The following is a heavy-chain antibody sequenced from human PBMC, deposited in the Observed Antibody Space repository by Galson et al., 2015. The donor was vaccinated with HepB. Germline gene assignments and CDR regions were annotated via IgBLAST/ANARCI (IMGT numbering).Heavy chain of an antibody. CDR3: ARVLYYYYGMDV. V-gene: IGHV3-7*01. CDR2: IKQDGSDK. J-gene: IGHJ6*02. CDR1: GFTFSSFW. Sequence: SLRLSCAASGFTFSSFWMSWVRQAPGRGLEWVANIKQDGSDKFYVDSVKGRFTISRDNAKNSLYLQMNSLRAEDTAVYYCARVLYYYYGMDVWGQGTTVTVSS.